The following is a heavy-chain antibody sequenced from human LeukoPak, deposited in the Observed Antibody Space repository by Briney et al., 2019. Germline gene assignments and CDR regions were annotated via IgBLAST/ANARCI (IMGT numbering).Heavy chain of an antibody. Sequence: ASVKVSCKASGYTVTSYDINWVRQATGQGLEWMGWMNPNSGNTGYAQKFQGRVTMTRNTSISTAYMELSSLRSEDTAVYYCARDSSGYYYLNHYYYGMDVWGQGTTVTVSS. CDR1: GYTVTSYD. J-gene: IGHJ6*02. CDR2: MNPNSGNT. CDR3: ARDSSGYYYLNHYYYGMDV. D-gene: IGHD3-22*01. V-gene: IGHV1-8*01.